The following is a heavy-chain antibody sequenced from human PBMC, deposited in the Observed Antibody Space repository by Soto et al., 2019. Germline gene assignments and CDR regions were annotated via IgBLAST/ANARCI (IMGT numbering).Heavy chain of an antibody. CDR2: ISYDGSNK. J-gene: IGHJ4*02. D-gene: IGHD5-12*01. Sequence: PGGSLRLSCAASGFTFSSYGMHWVRQAPGKGLEWVAVISYDGSNKYYADSVKGRFTISRDNSKNTLYLQMNSLRAEDTAVYYCAKEFPMATTFDYWGQGTLVTVSS. CDR1: GFTFSSYG. CDR3: AKEFPMATTFDY. V-gene: IGHV3-30*18.